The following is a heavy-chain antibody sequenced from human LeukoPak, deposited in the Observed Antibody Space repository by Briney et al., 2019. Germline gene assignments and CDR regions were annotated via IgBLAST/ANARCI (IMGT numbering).Heavy chain of an antibody. CDR2: INAANGHT. CDR1: GYTFTNYA. J-gene: IGHJ6*03. CDR3: ARGRGPPNSNRDFYYYYYMDV. Sequence: ASVKVSCKASGYTFTNYAIHWVRQAPGQRFEWMGWINAANGHTKYSQEFQDRITITRDTFATTAYMELSNLRSEDMALYYCARGRGPPNSNRDFYYYYYMDVWGTGATVTVSS. V-gene: IGHV1-3*03. D-gene: IGHD6-13*01.